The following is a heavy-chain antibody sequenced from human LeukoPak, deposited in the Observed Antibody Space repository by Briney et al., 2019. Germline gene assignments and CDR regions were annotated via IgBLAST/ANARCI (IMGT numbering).Heavy chain of an antibody. J-gene: IGHJ6*02. CDR3: ARVRAAGPRDYYYGMDV. CDR2: IGTAGDT. D-gene: IGHD6-13*01. CDR1: GFTFSSYD. Sequence: GGSLRLSCAASGFTFSSYDMHWVRQATGKGLEWVSAIGTAGDTYYPGSVKGRFTISRENAKNSLYLQMNSLRAGDTAVYYCARVRAAGPRDYYYGMDVWGQGTTVTVSS. V-gene: IGHV3-13*01.